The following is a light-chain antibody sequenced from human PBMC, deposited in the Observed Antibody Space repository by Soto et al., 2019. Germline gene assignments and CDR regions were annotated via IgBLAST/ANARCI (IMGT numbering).Light chain of an antibody. Sequence: DIQVTQSPSSLSASVGDRVTITCRASQSISSYLNWYQQKPGKAPKLLIYAASSLQSGVPSRFSGSGSGTDFTLTISSLQPEDFATYYCQQSYSTIVAFGQGTKVDIK. CDR3: QQSYSTIVA. V-gene: IGKV1-39*01. CDR1: QSISSY. CDR2: AAS. J-gene: IGKJ1*01.